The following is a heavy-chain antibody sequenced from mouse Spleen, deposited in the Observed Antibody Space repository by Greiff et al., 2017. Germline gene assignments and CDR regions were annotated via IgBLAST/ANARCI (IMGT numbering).Heavy chain of an antibody. J-gene: IGHJ1*01. D-gene: IGHD4-1*01. Sequence: EVQGVESGPELVKPGASVKMSCKASGYTFTSYVMHWVKQKPGQGLEWIGYINPYNDGTKYNEKFKGKATLTSDKSSSTAYMELSSLTSEDSAVYYCARGTGTHWYFDVWGAGTTVTVSS. CDR2: INPYNDGT. V-gene: IGHV1-14*01. CDR3: ARGTGTHWYFDV. CDR1: GYTFTSYV.